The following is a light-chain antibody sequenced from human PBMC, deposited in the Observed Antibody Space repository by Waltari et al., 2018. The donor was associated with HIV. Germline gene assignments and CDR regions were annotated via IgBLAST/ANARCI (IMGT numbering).Light chain of an antibody. CDR1: QSVGNF. V-gene: IGKV3-11*01. J-gene: IGKJ1*01. CDR2: EAS. Sequence: ENVLTQFPATLSLSPGERATLSCRASQSVGNFLVWYQQKPGQAPRLLIYEASNRAAGIPARFSGSGSGTDFTLTISRLEPEDFAVYYCQQRSTWPSTF. CDR3: QQRSTWPST.